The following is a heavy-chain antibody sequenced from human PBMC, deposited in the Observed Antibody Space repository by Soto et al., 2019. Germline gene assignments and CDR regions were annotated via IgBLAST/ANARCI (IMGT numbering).Heavy chain of an antibody. CDR3: ASLGVGDWANYYYYYGMDV. CDR1: GFTFSVYA. D-gene: IGHD2-21*02. V-gene: IGHV3-23*01. Sequence: QPVGSLRLSCAATGFTFSVYAMTWVRQAPGKGLEWVSAVTANGGSTYSADSVKGRFTISRDNSKNTLFLQMNSLRAEDTAVYYCASLGVGDWANYYYYYGMDVWGQGTTVTVSS. CDR2: VTANGGST. J-gene: IGHJ6*02.